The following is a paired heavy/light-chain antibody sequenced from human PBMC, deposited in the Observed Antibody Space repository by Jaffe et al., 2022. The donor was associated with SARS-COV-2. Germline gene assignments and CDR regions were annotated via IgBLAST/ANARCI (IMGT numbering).Heavy chain of an antibody. Sequence: QVQLQESGPGLVKPSQTLSLACNVSGGSISNGDSYWSWIRQLPGRGLEWIGYIHYSGGTYYKPSLKSRLTMSVHTTKNQFSLQLSSVTAADSAVYYCARESVHYDSDGESHWYFDLWGRGTLVTVSS. J-gene: IGHJ2*01. CDR3: ARESVHYDSDGESHWYFDL. CDR2: IHYSGGT. CDR1: GGSISNGDSY. V-gene: IGHV4-31*03. D-gene: IGHD3-22*01.
Light chain of an antibody. CDR1: QSVSTY. CDR3: HQRGNWPET. Sequence: EIVLTQSPATLSLSPGERATLSCRASQSVSTYLAWYQQKPGQAPRLLIYDASIRATGIPGRFSGSGSGTDFTLTISRLEPEDFAVYFCHQRGNWPETFGQGTKVEIK. V-gene: IGKV3-11*01. J-gene: IGKJ1*01. CDR2: DAS.